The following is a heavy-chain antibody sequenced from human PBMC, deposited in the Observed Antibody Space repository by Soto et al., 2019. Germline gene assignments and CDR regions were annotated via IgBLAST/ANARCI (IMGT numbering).Heavy chain of an antibody. J-gene: IGHJ4*02. CDR3: ARDNGGYDYYFDY. CDR2: INPNSGGT. V-gene: IGHV1-2*02. CDR1: GYTFTGYY. Sequence: ASVKVSCKASGYTFTGYYVHWVRQAPGQGLEWMGWINPNSGGTNYAQKFQGRVTMTRDTSISTAYMELSRLRSDDTAVYYCARDNGGYDYYFDYWGQGTLVTVSS. D-gene: IGHD5-12*01.